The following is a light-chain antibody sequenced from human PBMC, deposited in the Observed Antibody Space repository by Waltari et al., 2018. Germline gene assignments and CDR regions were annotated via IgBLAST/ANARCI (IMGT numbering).Light chain of an antibody. V-gene: IGLV1-40*01. CDR2: GNN. CDR1: SSNIRAGYD. Sequence: QSVLTQPPSVSGAPGQRITISCTGTSSNIRAGYDVHWYLQLPGTAPKPLILGNNNRPSGVPDRFSASKSDTSASLAITGLQAEDEADYYCQSYDSSLSGVIFGGGTKLTVL. CDR3: QSYDSSLSGVI. J-gene: IGLJ2*01.